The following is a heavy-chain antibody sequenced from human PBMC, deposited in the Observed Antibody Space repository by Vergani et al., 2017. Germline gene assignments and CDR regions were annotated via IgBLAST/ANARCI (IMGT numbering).Heavy chain of an antibody. Sequence: QVQLVESGGGVVQPGGSLRLSCAASGFTFSTYGMHWVRQAPGKGLEWVAFIRYDGSNKFYVDSVKGRFTISRDNSENTLYLQMSGLRAEDTAVYYCAKDYNIMGALHYWGQGTLVAVSS. CDR3: AKDYNIMGALHY. V-gene: IGHV3-30*02. J-gene: IGHJ4*02. D-gene: IGHD5-12*01. CDR1: GFTFSTYG. CDR2: IRYDGSNK.